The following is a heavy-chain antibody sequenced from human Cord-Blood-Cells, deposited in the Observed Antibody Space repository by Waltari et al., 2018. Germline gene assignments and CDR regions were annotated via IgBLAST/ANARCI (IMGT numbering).Heavy chain of an antibody. CDR2: INHSGST. V-gene: IGHV4-34*01. J-gene: IGHJ6*02. D-gene: IGHD6-19*01. Sequence: QVQLQQWGAGLLKPSETLSLTCAVYGGSFSGYYWSWFRQPPGKGLEWIGEINHSGSTNYNPSLKSRVTISVDTSKNQFSLKLSSVTAADTAVYYCARGDSSGWYYYYYGMDVWGQGTTVTVSS. CDR1: GGSFSGYY. CDR3: ARGDSSGWYYYYYGMDV.